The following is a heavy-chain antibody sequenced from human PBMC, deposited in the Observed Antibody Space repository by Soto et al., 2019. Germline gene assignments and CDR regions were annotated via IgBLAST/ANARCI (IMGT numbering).Heavy chain of an antibody. CDR2: MNPNSGNT. CDR1: GYTFTSYD. Sequence: QVQLVQSGAEVKKPGASVKVSCKASGYTFTSYDINWVRQATGQGLEYLGWMNPNSGNTAYVQKFQGRVTMTWDTSIITAYMELSSLLSEDTAVYFCGRGIKYCAYARWFEPWGQGTLVTVSS. V-gene: IGHV1-8*01. CDR3: GRGIKYCAYARWFEP. J-gene: IGHJ5*02. D-gene: IGHD5-12*01.